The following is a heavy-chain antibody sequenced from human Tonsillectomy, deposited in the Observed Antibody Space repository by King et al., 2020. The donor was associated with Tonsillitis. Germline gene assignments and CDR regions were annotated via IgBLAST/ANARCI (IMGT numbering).Heavy chain of an antibody. Sequence: QLVQSGAELKKPGESLRISCKGSGYSFTSYWINWVRQMPGKGLEWMGRIDPSDSYTKYSPSFQGHVTMSADESISTAYLQWSSLKASDTAIYYCARLDHYYGTGSSPYGMDVWGQGTPVTVSS. CDR1: GYSFTSYW. J-gene: IGHJ6*02. CDR3: ARLDHYYGTGSSPYGMDV. V-gene: IGHV5-10-1*01. CDR2: IDPSDSYT. D-gene: IGHD3-10*01.